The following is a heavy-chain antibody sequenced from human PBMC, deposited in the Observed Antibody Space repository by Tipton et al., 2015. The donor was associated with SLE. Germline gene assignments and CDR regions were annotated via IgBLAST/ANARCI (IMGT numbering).Heavy chain of an antibody. CDR3: AGTPWLVRFEY. V-gene: IGHV4-39*01. CDR2: IYYSGTT. J-gene: IGHJ4*02. Sequence: TLSLTCTVSGGSISGTSHYWGWIRPSPGKGREWLGSIYYSGTTYYNPSLKSRVTISVDTSKNQISLKLRSVTATDTAVYYCAGTPWLVRFEYWGQGTLVNVSP. D-gene: IGHD6-19*01. CDR1: GGSISGTSHY.